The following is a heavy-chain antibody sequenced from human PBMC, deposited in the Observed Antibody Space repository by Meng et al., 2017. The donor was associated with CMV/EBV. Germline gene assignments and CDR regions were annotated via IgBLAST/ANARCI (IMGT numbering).Heavy chain of an antibody. J-gene: IGHJ4*02. V-gene: IGHV3-9*01. D-gene: IGHD6-13*01. CDR2: ISWNSGSI. CDR1: GFTFGDYA. Sequence: SLKISCAASGFTFGDYAMHWVRQAPGKGLEWVSGISWNSGSIGYADSVKGRFTISRDNAKNSLYLQMNSLRAEDTALYYCAKDRGSWYGGLDYWGQGTLVTVSS. CDR3: AKDRGSWYGGLDY.